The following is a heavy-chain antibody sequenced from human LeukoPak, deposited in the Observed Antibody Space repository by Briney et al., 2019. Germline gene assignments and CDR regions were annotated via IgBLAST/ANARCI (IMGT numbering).Heavy chain of an antibody. D-gene: IGHD3-9*01. V-gene: IGHV1-69*13. J-gene: IGHJ4*02. CDR1: GGSFSSYA. Sequence: WASVKVSCKASGGSFSSYAISWVRQAPGQGLEWMGGIIPIFGTPNYAQKFQGRVTITADESTSTAYMELSSLRSEDTAVYYCARLIEVGGYFDWLPHDYWGQGTLVTVSS. CDR3: ARLIEVGGYFDWLPHDY. CDR2: IIPIFGTP.